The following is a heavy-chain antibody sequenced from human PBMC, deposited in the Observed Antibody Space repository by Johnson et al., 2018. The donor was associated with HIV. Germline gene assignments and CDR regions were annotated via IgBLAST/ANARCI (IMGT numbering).Heavy chain of an antibody. CDR3: ARDDIRDGKSFDI. Sequence: VQLVESGGGVVQPGRSLRLSCAASGFTVSSNYMNWVRQAPGKGLEWVSVIYSGGSTYYADSVKGRFTISRDNSKNTLYLQMNSLRAEDTAVYYCARDDIRDGKSFDIWGQGTMVTVSS. J-gene: IGHJ3*02. CDR1: GFTVSSNY. V-gene: IGHV3-66*01. CDR2: IYSGGST.